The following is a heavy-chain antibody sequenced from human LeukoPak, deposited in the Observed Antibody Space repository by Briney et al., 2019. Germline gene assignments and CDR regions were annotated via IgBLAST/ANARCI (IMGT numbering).Heavy chain of an antibody. CDR3: AKDIQLSY. V-gene: IGHV3-23*01. CDR1: GFTFSSSA. J-gene: IGHJ4*02. D-gene: IGHD1-1*01. Sequence: GGSLRLSCVVSGFTFSSSAMSWVRQAPGKGLEWVSLISSNGASTYYADSVKGRFTISRDDSKNTLYLQMNSLRAEDTAVYCCAKDIQLSYWSQGALVTVSS. CDR2: ISSNGAST.